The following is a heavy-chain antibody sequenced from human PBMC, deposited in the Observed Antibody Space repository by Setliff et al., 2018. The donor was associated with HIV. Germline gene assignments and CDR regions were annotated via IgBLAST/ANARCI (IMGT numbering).Heavy chain of an antibody. V-gene: IGHV3-48*01. CDR1: GFTFRGYS. CDR3: ARDQSPTYFYDNAYRPYFDY. J-gene: IGHJ4*01. CDR2: ISSSGSLI. D-gene: IGHD3-22*01. Sequence: GGSLRLSCAAAGFTFRGYSMNWVRQAPGKGLEWVSYISSSGSLIYYADSVNGRFTISRDNAKNSLYLQMNSLRAEDTAMYYCARDQSPTYFYDNAYRPYFDYWGQGTLVTVSS.